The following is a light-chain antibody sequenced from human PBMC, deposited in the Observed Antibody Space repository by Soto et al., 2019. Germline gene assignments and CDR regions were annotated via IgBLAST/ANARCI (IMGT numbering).Light chain of an antibody. CDR2: AAS. Sequence: DIPMTQSPTSLSAAVGDRVIITCRASQSITTYLNWYQQKLGKAPKLLTYAASSLQSGVPSRFSGSGSGTDFTLTINNLQPEDFATYYCQQSYTTPWTFGQGTKVEI. CDR1: QSITTY. V-gene: IGKV1-39*01. J-gene: IGKJ1*01. CDR3: QQSYTTPWT.